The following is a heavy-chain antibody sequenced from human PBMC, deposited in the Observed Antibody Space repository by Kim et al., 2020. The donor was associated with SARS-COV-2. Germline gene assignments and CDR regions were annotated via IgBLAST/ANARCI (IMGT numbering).Heavy chain of an antibody. CDR2: ISSSSSTI. CDR3: AREDTWIQLWYRGRRGAFDI. CDR1: GFTFSSYS. J-gene: IGHJ3*02. V-gene: IGHV3-48*02. D-gene: IGHD5-18*01. Sequence: GGSLRLSCAASGFTFSSYSMNWVRQAPGKGLEWVSYISSSSSTIYYADSVKGRFTISRDNAKNSLYLQMNSLRDEDTAVYYCAREDTWIQLWYRGRRGAFDIWGQGTMVTVSS.